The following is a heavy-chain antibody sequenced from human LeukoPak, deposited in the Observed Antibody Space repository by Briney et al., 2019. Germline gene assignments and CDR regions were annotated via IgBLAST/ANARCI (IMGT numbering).Heavy chain of an antibody. V-gene: IGHV1-46*01. J-gene: IGHJ4*02. CDR1: GYSFTSNY. CDR2: IYPRNGST. Sequence: ASVKVSCKVSGYSFTSNYIHWVRQAPGQGLEWMGMIYPRNGSTSYAQRFQDRVTVTRDTSTSTVHMELSGLRSEDTAVYYCARDQEGFDYWGQGTLVTVSS. CDR3: ARDQEGFDY.